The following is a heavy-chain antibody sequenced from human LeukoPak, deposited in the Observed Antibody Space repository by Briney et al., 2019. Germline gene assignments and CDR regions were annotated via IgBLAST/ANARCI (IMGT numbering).Heavy chain of an antibody. Sequence: GGSLRLSCAASGFTFSSYWMSWVRQAPGKGLEWVANIKQDGSEKYYGDSVKGRFTISRDNAKNSLYLQMNSLRAEDTAVYYCARDFSGKYYYDSSGYLYWGQGTLVTVSS. CDR2: IKQDGSEK. D-gene: IGHD3-22*01. CDR3: ARDFSGKYYYDSSGYLY. CDR1: GFTFSSYW. J-gene: IGHJ4*02. V-gene: IGHV3-7*01.